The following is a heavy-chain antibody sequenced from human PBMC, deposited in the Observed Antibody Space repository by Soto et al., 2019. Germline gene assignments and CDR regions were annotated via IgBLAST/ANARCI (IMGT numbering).Heavy chain of an antibody. D-gene: IGHD2-15*01. CDR1: GYKFTTFW. J-gene: IGHJ3*01. V-gene: IGHV5-10-1*01. CDR3: ARPASGGSRDAFDV. Sequence: PGESLKISCKASGYKFTTFWLNWVRQTPGKGLEWLGRIDPTDSFTNYSPPFEGHVTISVDRSISTEYLQWNSLQASDTAIYYCARPASGGSRDAFDVWGQGTTVTV. CDR2: IDPTDSFT.